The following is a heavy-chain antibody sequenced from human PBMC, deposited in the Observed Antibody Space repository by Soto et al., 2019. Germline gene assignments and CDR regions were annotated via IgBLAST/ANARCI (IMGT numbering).Heavy chain of an antibody. Sequence: LRLSCAASGFTFRSYAMTWVRQAPGKGLEWVSVITYNGDNTFYADSVKGRFTISRDNSKDTVYLQMNSLRAEDTAVYYCARYIRGPTVFYFDFWGPGVLVTVSS. V-gene: IGHV3-23*01. J-gene: IGHJ4*02. CDR3: ARYIRGPTVFYFDF. CDR2: ITYNGDNT. D-gene: IGHD5-18*01. CDR1: GFTFRSYA.